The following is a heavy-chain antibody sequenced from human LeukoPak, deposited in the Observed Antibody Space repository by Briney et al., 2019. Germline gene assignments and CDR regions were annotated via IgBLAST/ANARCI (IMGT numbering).Heavy chain of an antibody. CDR2: MNHNSGNT. CDR3: ARGRESYYDFWSGYGYYYYMDV. CDR1: GYTFTSYD. V-gene: IGHV1-8*03. Sequence: ASVKVSCKASGYTFTSYDINWVRQATGQGREWVGWMNHNSGNTGYAQKFQGRVTITRNTSISTAYMELSSLRSDDTAVYYCARGRESYYDFWSGYGYYYYMDVWGKGTTVTVSS. J-gene: IGHJ6*03. D-gene: IGHD3-3*01.